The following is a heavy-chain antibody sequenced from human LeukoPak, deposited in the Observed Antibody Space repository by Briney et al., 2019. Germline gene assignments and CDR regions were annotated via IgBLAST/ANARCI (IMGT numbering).Heavy chain of an antibody. V-gene: IGHV3-23*01. CDR2: ISNNGGST. CDR1: GFTFSNYA. D-gene: IGHD2-15*01. CDR3: ARQLGYCSDGSCYFDY. J-gene: IGHJ4*02. Sequence: PGGSLRLSCAASGFTFSNYAMSWVRQAPGRGLEWVSAISNNGGSTYDADSMKGRFTISRDNSKNTLHLQMNSLRVEDTAVYHCARQLGYCSDGSCYFDYWGQGTLVTVSS.